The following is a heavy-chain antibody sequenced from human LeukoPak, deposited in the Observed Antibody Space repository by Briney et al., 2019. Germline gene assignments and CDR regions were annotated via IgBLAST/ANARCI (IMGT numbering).Heavy chain of an antibody. CDR3: ARTCPLLDCSSSFSDP. J-gene: IGHJ5*02. Sequence: ASVKVSCKTSGYTFTSFGISWVRQAPGQGLEWMGWISAYNGDTKSAPKFQGRVTMTTDTPTTTAYMDLRSLRSDDTAVYYCARTCPLLDCSSSFSDPWGRGTLVTVSS. CDR2: ISAYNGDT. V-gene: IGHV1-18*01. CDR1: GYTFTSFG. D-gene: IGHD2-2*01.